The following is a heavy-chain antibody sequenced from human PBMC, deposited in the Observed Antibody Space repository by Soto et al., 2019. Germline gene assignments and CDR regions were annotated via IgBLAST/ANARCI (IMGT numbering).Heavy chain of an antibody. Sequence: PGGSLRLSCAASGFTFSSYGMHWVRQAPGKGLEWVAVIWYDGSNKYYADSVKGRFTISRDNSKNTLYLQMNSLRAEDTAVYYCARDDTGTTYYFDSWGQGTMVTVS. CDR1: GFTFSSYG. CDR3: ARDDTGTTYYFDS. CDR2: IWYDGSNK. J-gene: IGHJ4*02. V-gene: IGHV3-33*01. D-gene: IGHD1-7*01.